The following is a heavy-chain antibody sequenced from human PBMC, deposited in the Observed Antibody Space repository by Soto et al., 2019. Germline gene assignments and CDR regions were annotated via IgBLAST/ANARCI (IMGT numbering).Heavy chain of an antibody. J-gene: IGHJ4*02. CDR2: IRSSAERGTT. CDR3: YHYGSGSYSTDY. CDR1: GFVFKNAR. Sequence: EVQMVESGGGLVKPGGSLRLSCAASGFVFKNARMSWARQAPGRGLEWVGHIRSSAERGTTDYAAPVKGRFTISRDDSQNTLYLQMNSLKTEGTAVYFCYHYGSGSYSTDYWGQGTLVTVSS. V-gene: IGHV3-15*07. D-gene: IGHD3-10*01.